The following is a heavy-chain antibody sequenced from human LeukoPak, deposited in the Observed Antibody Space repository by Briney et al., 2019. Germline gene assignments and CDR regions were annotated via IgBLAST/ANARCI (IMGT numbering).Heavy chain of an antibody. CDR3: ARVRASGYDYVWGSYRYVSRYYYYYMDV. J-gene: IGHJ6*03. CDR1: GGSISSYY. Sequence: QPSETLSLTCTVSGGSISSYYWSWIRQPPGKGLEWIGYIYYSGSTNYNPSLKSRVTISVDTSKNQFSLKLSSVTAADTAVYYCARVRASGYDYVWGSYRYVSRYYYYYMDVWGKGTTVTVSS. V-gene: IGHV4-59*01. D-gene: IGHD3-16*02. CDR2: IYYSGST.